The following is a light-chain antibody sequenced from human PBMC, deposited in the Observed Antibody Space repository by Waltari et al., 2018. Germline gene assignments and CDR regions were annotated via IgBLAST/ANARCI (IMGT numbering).Light chain of an antibody. Sequence: DIQMTHSPSSLSASVGDTVTVTCRASQNIRTYLNWYQQKTAKAPKLLIYGASTLQRGVPSRFRGSASGTEFTLTVTNLQPDDFATYFCQQSFSSPWTFGQGTRVEAK. CDR3: QQSFSSPWT. CDR2: GAS. J-gene: IGKJ1*01. CDR1: QNIRTY. V-gene: IGKV1-39*01.